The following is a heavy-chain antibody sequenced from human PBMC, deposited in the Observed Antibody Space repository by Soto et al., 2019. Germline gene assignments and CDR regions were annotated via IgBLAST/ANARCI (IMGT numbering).Heavy chain of an antibody. V-gene: IGHV3-33*01. D-gene: IGHD4-17*01. CDR3: ARDSGEGDAFDI. J-gene: IGHJ3*02. CDR1: GFTFSSYG. Sequence: ESGGGVVQPGRSLRLSCAASGFTFSSYGMHWVRQAPGKGLEWVAVIWYDGSNKYYADSVKGRFTISRDNSKNTLYLQMNSLRAEDTAVYYCARDSGEGDAFDIWGQGTMVTVSS. CDR2: IWYDGSNK.